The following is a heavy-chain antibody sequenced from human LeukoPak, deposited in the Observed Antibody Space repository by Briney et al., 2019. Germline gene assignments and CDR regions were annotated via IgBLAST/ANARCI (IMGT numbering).Heavy chain of an antibody. D-gene: IGHD5-18*01. V-gene: IGHV3-30-3*01. CDR1: GFTFSSYA. CDR2: ISYDGSNK. J-gene: IGHJ5*02. Sequence: PGGSLRLSCAASGFTFSSYAMHWVRQAPGKGLEWVAVISYDGSNKYYADSVKGRFTISRDNSKNTLYLQMNSLRAEDTAVYYCARDSGPITQLWQGAHPWGQGTLVTVSS. CDR3: ARDSGPITQLWQGAHP.